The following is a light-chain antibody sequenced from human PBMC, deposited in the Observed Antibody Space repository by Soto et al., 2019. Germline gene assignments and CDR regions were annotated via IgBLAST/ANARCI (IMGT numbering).Light chain of an antibody. V-gene: IGLV3-16*01. J-gene: IGLJ2*01. CDR3: LSADSSDLVV. CDR1: ALPKKY. CDR2: KDS. Sequence: SYELTQPPSVSVSLGQMARITCSGEALPKKYAYWYQQKPGQFPVLVIYKDSERPSGIPERFSGSSSGTIVTLTISGVQAEDEADYYCLSADSSDLVVFGGGTKLTVL.